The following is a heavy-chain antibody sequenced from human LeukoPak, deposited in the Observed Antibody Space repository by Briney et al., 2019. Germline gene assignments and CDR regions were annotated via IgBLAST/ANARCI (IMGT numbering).Heavy chain of an antibody. Sequence: GGSLRLSCAASGFTFSSYAMSWVRQAPGKGLEWVSAISGSGGSTYYADSVKGRFTISRDNSKNTLYLQMNSLRTEDTAVYYCAKDLRQWLVVVYFDYWGQGTLVTVSS. J-gene: IGHJ4*02. CDR1: GFTFSSYA. V-gene: IGHV3-23*01. CDR2: ISGSGGST. CDR3: AKDLRQWLVVVYFDY. D-gene: IGHD6-19*01.